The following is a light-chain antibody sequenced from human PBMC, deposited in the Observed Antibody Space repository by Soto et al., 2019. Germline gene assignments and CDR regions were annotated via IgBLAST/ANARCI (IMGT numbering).Light chain of an antibody. J-gene: IGLJ1*01. CDR3: KSYAGSNTYV. CDR2: EVV. Sequence: QSSLTQPPCASGSPGQSVTISCTGTRSDMVVYHSVPSYQHHPGKAPLLIIYEVVQRPSGVPDRFSGSKSGNTASLTVSGLQAADEADYFCKSYAGSNTYVFGSGTKVTVL. CDR1: RSDMVVYHS. V-gene: IGLV2-8*01.